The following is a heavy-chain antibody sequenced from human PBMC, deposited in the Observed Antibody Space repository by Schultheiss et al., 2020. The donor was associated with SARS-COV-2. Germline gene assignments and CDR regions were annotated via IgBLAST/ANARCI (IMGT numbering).Heavy chain of an antibody. CDR1: NGSISSGDYY. D-gene: IGHD2-8*01. V-gene: IGHV4-31*03. Sequence: SETLSLTCTVSNGSISSGDYYWSWIRQHPGKGLEWIGYIYYSGSTYYNPSLKSRVTISVDTSKNQFSLKLSSVTAADTAVYYCARGGTGIVLMVYASGSFDIWGQGTMVTVSS. CDR3: ARGGTGIVLMVYASGSFDI. CDR2: IYYSGST. J-gene: IGHJ3*02.